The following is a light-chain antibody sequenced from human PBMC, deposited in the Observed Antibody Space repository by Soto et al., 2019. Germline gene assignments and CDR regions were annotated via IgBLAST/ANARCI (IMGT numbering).Light chain of an antibody. Sequence: ALTQPPSASGSPGQSVTISCTGTSSDVGDYNYVSWYQQHPGKAPKLMIYEVSKRPSGVPDRFSGSKSGNTASLTVSGLQAEDEADYYCSSYAGSNNFVFGGGTKLTVL. J-gene: IGLJ2*01. CDR3: SSYAGSNNFV. CDR2: EVS. V-gene: IGLV2-8*01. CDR1: SSDVGDYNY.